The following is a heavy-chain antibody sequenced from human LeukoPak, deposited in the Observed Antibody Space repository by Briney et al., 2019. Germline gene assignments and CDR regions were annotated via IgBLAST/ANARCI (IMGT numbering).Heavy chain of an antibody. Sequence: ASVKVSCKASGYTFTSYGISRVRQAPGQGLEWMGWISAYNGNTNYAQKLQGRVTMTTDTSTSTAYMELRSLRSDDTAVYYCARDIGGYSYGSNWFDPWGQGTLVTVSS. CDR1: GYTFTSYG. V-gene: IGHV1-18*01. CDR3: ARDIGGYSYGSNWFDP. D-gene: IGHD5-18*01. CDR2: ISAYNGNT. J-gene: IGHJ5*02.